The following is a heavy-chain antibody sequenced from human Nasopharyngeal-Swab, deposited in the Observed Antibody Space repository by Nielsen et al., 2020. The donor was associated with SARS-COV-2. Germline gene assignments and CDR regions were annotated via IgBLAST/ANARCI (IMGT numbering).Heavy chain of an antibody. CDR1: GFTFSNYA. CDR3: ARDLSLRDYSNYYGMDV. V-gene: IGHV3-23*01. D-gene: IGHD4-11*01. CDR2: ISGSGDDT. Sequence: GESLKISCAASGFTFSNYAMTWVRQAPGKGPEWVSSISGSGDDTFYADSVKGRFTISRDNSKNTLYLQMNSLRAEDTAVYYCARDLSLRDYSNYYGMDVWGQGTTVTVSS. J-gene: IGHJ6*02.